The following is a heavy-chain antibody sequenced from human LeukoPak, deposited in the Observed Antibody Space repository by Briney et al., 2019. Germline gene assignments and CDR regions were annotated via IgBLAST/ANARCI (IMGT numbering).Heavy chain of an antibody. CDR1: GFTFSSYD. CDR2: SGGDGGST. CDR3: AKALNYGYFDL. V-gene: IGHV3-23*01. Sequence: GGSLRLSCAASGFTFSSYDMSWVRRAPGKGLEWVSASGGDGGSTYADSVKGRFTISRDNSKNTLYLQMNSLRAEDTATYYCAKALNYGYFDLWGRGNLVTVSS. J-gene: IGHJ2*01.